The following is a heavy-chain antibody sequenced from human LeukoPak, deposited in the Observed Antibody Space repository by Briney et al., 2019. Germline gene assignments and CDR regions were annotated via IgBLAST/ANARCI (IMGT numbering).Heavy chain of an antibody. D-gene: IGHD3-3*01. CDR2: IYYSGST. J-gene: IGHJ4*02. CDR3: ARRSRSGYSDFDY. CDR1: GGSISSYY. V-gene: IGHV4-59*08. Sequence: SETLSLTCTVSGGSISSYYWSWIRQPPGKGLEWIGYIYYSGSTNYNPSLKSRVTISVDTSKNQFSLKLSSVTAADTAVYYCARRSRSGYSDFDYWGQGTLVTVSS.